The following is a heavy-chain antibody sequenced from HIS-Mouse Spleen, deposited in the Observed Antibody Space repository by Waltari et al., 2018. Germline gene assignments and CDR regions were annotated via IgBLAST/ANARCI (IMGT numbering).Heavy chain of an antibody. CDR2: IKSDGRST. J-gene: IGHJ3*02. Sequence: EVQLVESGGGLVQPGGSLRLSCAASGFTFSSYWMHWVRQAPGKGLVWVQSIKSDGRSTSYADSVKGRSTISRANARNTLYLQMNSLRAEDTAVYYCARGLGGGGAFDIWGQGTMVTVSS. CDR3: ARGLGGGGAFDI. V-gene: IGHV3-74*01. CDR1: GFTFSSYW. D-gene: IGHD2-15*01.